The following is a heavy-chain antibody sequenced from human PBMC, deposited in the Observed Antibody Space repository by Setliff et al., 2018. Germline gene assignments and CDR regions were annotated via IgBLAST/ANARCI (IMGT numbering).Heavy chain of an antibody. CDR3: VRGPRSGIYTGLDWDFDS. V-gene: IGHV3-7*01. J-gene: IGHJ4*02. D-gene: IGHD2-21*01. CDR1: EFTFSNYW. Sequence: QAGGSLRLSCAASEFTFSNYWMSWVRQAPGKGLEWVANLSQDGSAKYYVDSVKGRFTISRDNARNSLYLQINSLRADDTAVYYCVRGPRSGIYTGLDWDFDSWGQGTLVTVSS. CDR2: LSQDGSAK.